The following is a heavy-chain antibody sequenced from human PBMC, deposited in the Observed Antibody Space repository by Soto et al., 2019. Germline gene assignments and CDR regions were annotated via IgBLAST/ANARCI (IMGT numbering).Heavy chain of an antibody. Sequence: SVKVSCKASGGTFSSYTISWVRQAPGQGLEWMGRIIPILVIANYAQKFQGRVTITADKSTSTAYMELSSLRSEDTAVYYCEIEPPVKRLRYDWYFDLWGRGTLVTVSS. CDR3: EIEPPVKRLRYDWYFDL. CDR2: IIPILVIA. CDR1: GGTFSSYT. V-gene: IGHV1-69*02. D-gene: IGHD5-12*01. J-gene: IGHJ2*01.